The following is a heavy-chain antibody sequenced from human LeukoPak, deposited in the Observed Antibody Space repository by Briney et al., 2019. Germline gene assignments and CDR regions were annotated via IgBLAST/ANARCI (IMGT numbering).Heavy chain of an antibody. CDR2: ISAYNGNT. CDR3: ARGTITGTTVYYFDY. V-gene: IGHV1-18*01. CDR1: GYTFTSYG. D-gene: IGHD1-20*01. J-gene: IGHJ4*02. Sequence: ASVKVSCKASGYTFTSYGISWVRQAPGQGHEWMGWISAYNGNTNYAQKLQGRVTMTTDTSTSTAYMELRSLRSDDTAVYYCARGTITGTTVYYFDYWGQGTLVTVSS.